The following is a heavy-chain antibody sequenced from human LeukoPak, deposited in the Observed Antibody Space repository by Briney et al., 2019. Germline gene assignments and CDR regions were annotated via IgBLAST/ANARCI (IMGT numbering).Heavy chain of an antibody. CDR2: ISGSGGST. Sequence: GSLRLSCAASGFTFSSYWMSWVRQAPGKGLEWVSAISGSGGSTYCADSVKGRFTISRDNSKNTLYLQMNSLRAEDTAVYYCARFRTWGDKAFDYWGQGTLVTVSS. CDR3: ARFRTWGDKAFDY. D-gene: IGHD2-21*02. V-gene: IGHV3-23*01. J-gene: IGHJ4*02. CDR1: GFTFSSYW.